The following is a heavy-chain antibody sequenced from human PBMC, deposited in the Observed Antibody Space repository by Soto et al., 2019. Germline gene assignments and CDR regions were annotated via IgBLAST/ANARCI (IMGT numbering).Heavy chain of an antibody. CDR1: GGTFSSYA. CDR2: IIPIFGTA. V-gene: IGHV1-69*06. J-gene: IGHJ6*02. CDR3: ARDNYFYCSGYYFDYYYGMDV. Sequence: ASVKVSCKASGGTFSSYAISWVRQAPGQGLEWMGGIIPIFGTANYAQKFQGRVTITPDKSTSTAYMELSSLRSEDTAVFFCARDNYFYCSGYYFDYYYGMDVWGQGTTVTVSS. D-gene: IGHD3-22*01.